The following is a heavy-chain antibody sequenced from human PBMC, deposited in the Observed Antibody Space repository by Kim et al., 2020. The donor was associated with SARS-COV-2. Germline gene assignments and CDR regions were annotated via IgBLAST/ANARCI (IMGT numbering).Heavy chain of an antibody. J-gene: IGHJ2*01. V-gene: IGHV4-61*01. Sequence: SETLSLTCTVSGGSVSSGSYYWSWIRQPPGKGLEWIGYIYYSGSTNYNPSLKSRVTISVDTSKNQFSLKLSSVTAADTAVYYCASNIGRHGDLGEDWYFDLWGRGTLVTVSS. D-gene: IGHD4-17*01. CDR1: GGSVSSGSYY. CDR2: IYYSGST. CDR3: ASNIGRHGDLGEDWYFDL.